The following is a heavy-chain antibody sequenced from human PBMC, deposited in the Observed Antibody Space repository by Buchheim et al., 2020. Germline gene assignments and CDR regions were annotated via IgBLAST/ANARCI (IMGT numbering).Heavy chain of an antibody. J-gene: IGHJ6*02. CDR2: IWYDGSNK. CDR1: GFTFSSYG. CDR3: ARGDLWFGESSYGMDV. V-gene: IGHV3-33*01. Sequence: QVQLVESGGGVVQPGRSLRLSCAASGFTFSSYGMHWVRQAPGKGLEWVAVIWYDGSNKYYADSVKGRFTISRDNSKNPLYLQMNSLRAEDTAVYYCARGDLWFGESSYGMDVWGQGTT. D-gene: IGHD3-10*01.